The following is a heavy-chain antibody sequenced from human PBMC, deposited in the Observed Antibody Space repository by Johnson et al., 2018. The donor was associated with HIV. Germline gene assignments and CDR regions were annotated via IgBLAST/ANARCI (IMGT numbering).Heavy chain of an antibody. CDR3: ARTRQGAFDI. V-gene: IGHV3-66*02. Sequence: QLVESGGGLVQPGGSLRLSCAASGFTVSSNYMSWVRQAPGKGLEWVSVIYSGGSTYYADSVKGRFTISRDNSKNTLYLQMNILRAEDTAVYYCARTRQGAFDIWGQGTMVTVSS. CDR1: GFTVSSNY. CDR2: IYSGGST. J-gene: IGHJ3*02.